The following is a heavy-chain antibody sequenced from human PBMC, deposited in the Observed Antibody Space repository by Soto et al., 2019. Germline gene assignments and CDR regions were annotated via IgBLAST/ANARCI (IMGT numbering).Heavy chain of an antibody. CDR2: VTADGGT. J-gene: IGHJ3*02. CDR1: GFTVSSHA. CDR3: ATHVSCSGGSCQYDAFAI. D-gene: IGHD2-15*01. Sequence: EVQVLESGGGLVQPGGSLRLSCEGSGFTVSSHAMTWIRQAPGKGPEWVSTVTADGGTYYADSVKGRFAMSRDTSENTRYLQMNRLGAEDTAAYYCATHVSCSGGSCQYDAFAIRGQGTMVTVSS. V-gene: IGHV3-23*01.